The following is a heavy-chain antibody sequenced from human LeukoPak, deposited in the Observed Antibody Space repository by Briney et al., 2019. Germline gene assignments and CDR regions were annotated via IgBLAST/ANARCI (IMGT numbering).Heavy chain of an antibody. Sequence: PGGALRLSCAASGFTLSSYSMNWVRQAPGKGLEWVSYISSSSSTIYYADSVKGRFTISRDNSKNTLYLQMNSLRADDTALYYRAKDPNWNYGGVDYWGQGTLVTVSS. D-gene: IGHD1-7*01. CDR3: AKDPNWNYGGVDY. V-gene: IGHV3-48*01. CDR1: GFTLSSYS. CDR2: ISSSSSTI. J-gene: IGHJ4*02.